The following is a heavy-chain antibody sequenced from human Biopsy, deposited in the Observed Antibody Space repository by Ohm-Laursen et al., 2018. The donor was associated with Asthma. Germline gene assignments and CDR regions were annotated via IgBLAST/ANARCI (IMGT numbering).Heavy chain of an antibody. CDR1: GYTFTNYA. Sequence: GASVKVSCKASGYTFTNYAIHWVRQAPGQRPEWMGWINAGNGNTKYSQKFQCRVTITRDTSATTAYMELSSLRSEDTAVYYCARDSKDYYDSSGLAGGWFDPWGQGTLVTVSS. CDR2: INAGNGNT. D-gene: IGHD3-22*01. CDR3: ARDSKDYYDSSGLAGGWFDP. V-gene: IGHV1-3*01. J-gene: IGHJ5*02.